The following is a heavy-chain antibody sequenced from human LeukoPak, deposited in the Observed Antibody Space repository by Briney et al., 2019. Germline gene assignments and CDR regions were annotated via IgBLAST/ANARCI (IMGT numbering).Heavy chain of an antibody. D-gene: IGHD2/OR15-2a*01. Sequence: PGGSLRLSCAASGFTFSSYWMSWVRLAPGEGLEWVANINQDGSEEYYVDSVKGRFTISRDNAKNSLYLQMNSLRAEDTAVYYCSRFVTVPGNPQDYWGQGTLVTVSS. CDR3: SRFVTVPGNPQDY. J-gene: IGHJ4*02. V-gene: IGHV3-7*01. CDR1: GFTFSSYW. CDR2: INQDGSEE.